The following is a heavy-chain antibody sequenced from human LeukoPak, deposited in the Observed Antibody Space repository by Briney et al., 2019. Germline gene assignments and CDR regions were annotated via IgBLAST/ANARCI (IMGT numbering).Heavy chain of an antibody. Sequence: ASVKVSCKASGYTFTSYDINWVRQAPGQGLEWMGWMNPNSGGTNYAQKFQGRVTMTRDTSISTAYMELSRLRSDDTAVYYCARDRKKTVNWFDPWGQGTLVTVSS. D-gene: IGHD4-17*01. CDR2: MNPNSGGT. CDR1: GYTFTSYD. V-gene: IGHV1-2*02. CDR3: ARDRKKTVNWFDP. J-gene: IGHJ5*02.